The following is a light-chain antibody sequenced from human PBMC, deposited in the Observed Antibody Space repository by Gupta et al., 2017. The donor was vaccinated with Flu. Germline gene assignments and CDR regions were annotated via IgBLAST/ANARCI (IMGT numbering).Light chain of an antibody. Sequence: EIVLMQSPASLSLSPGERATLPCGASQSLFRRYLAWYQQKPGQAPRLLIYDASNRATGIPDRFSGSGSGTDFTLTISRLEPEDFAVYYCQQYENSPGTFGQGTKVEIK. V-gene: IGKV3D-20*01. CDR2: DAS. CDR1: QSLFRRY. J-gene: IGKJ1*01. CDR3: QQYENSPGT.